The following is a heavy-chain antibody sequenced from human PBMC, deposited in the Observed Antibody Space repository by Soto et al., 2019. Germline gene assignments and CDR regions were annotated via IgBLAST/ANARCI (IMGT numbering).Heavy chain of an antibody. CDR1: GFTFSTYS. J-gene: IGHJ4*02. V-gene: IGHV3-21*01. Sequence: GGSLRLSCAASGFTFSTYSMNWVRQAPGKGLEWVSYISSSSTYIYYADSVKGRFTISRDNAKNSLYLQMNSLRAEDTAVYYCLIAVAGSFAPDYWGQGTPVPVSS. CDR3: LIAVAGSFAPDY. CDR2: ISSSSTYI. D-gene: IGHD6-19*01.